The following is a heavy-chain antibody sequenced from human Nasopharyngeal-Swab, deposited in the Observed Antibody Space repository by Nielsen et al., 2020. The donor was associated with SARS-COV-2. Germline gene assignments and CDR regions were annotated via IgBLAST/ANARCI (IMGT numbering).Heavy chain of an antibody. CDR1: GFTFSAFW. Sequence: GESLKISCAASGFTFSAFWMHWVRQAPGKGLMDVSYISPGDGSSTNYADSVKGRFTISRDNAKNTLFLQMNTLRAEDTAVYYCARSSSWALEYWGQGTPVTVSA. D-gene: IGHD6-13*01. J-gene: IGHJ4*02. CDR3: ARSSSWALEY. V-gene: IGHV3-74*01. CDR2: ISPGDGSST.